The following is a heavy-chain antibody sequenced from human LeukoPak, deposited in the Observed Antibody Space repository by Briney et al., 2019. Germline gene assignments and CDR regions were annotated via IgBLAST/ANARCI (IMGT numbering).Heavy chain of an antibody. D-gene: IGHD1-26*01. CDR3: ARGGLPRENWFDP. Sequence: PSETLSLTCTVSDGAISTYDWSWLRQPAGRGLEWIGRIYTTGSTNYNPSLKSRVTMSEDTSKNQFSLKLGSVTAADTAVYYCARGGLPRENWFDPWGQGTLVTVSS. CDR2: IYTTGST. V-gene: IGHV4-4*07. CDR1: DGAISTYD. J-gene: IGHJ5*02.